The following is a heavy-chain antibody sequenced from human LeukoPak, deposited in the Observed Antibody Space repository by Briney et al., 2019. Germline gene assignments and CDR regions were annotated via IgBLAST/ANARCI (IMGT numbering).Heavy chain of an antibody. CDR2: ISSGSHYI. CDR1: GFTFSSYT. J-gene: IGHJ5*02. V-gene: IGHV3-21*06. Sequence: GGSLRLSCVASGFTFSSYTMNWVRQAPGRGLEWVSSISSGSHYIDYADSVRGRFTISRDNAENLLHLHMTSLRAEDTAVYYCATPPLVTWFDPWGQGPLVTVSS. CDR3: ATPPLVTWFDP. D-gene: IGHD4-23*01.